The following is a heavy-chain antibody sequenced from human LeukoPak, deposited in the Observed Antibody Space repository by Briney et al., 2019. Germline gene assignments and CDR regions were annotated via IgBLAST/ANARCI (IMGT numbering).Heavy chain of an antibody. V-gene: IGHV3-30*03. J-gene: IGHJ4*02. Sequence: GRSLRLSCAASGFTFSSYGMHWVRQAPGKGLEWVAVISYDGSNKYYADSVKGRFTISRDNSKNTLYLQMNSLRAEDTAVYYCRSGGAAPGSFDNWGQGTLVIVSP. CDR2: ISYDGSNK. CDR3: RSGGAAPGSFDN. D-gene: IGHD4-23*01. CDR1: GFTFSSYG.